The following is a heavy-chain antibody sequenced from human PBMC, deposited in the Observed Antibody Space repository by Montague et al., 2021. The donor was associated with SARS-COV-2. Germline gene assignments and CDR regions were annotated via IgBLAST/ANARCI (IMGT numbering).Heavy chain of an antibody. CDR2: VLYNKGT. CDR1: GVSVTDYY. J-gene: IGHJ4*02. Sequence: SETLSLTCTVSGVSVTDYYWSWIRQPPGKGLEWVGDVLYNKGTNFNPSLKSRVAISVDTSKNQFSLRLTSVTAADTAVCYCVRHPHYDGLNGPPDFWGQGALVTVSS. CDR3: VRHPHYDGLNGPPDF. V-gene: IGHV4-59*08. D-gene: IGHD3-9*01.